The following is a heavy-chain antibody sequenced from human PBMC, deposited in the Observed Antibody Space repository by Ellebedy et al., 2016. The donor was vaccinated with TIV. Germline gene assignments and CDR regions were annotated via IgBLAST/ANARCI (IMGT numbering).Heavy chain of an antibody. CDR3: ARERVDTAMVIGY. CDR2: IYYSGST. D-gene: IGHD5-18*01. CDR1: GGSVSSGSYY. Sequence: SETLSLTXTVSGGSVSSGSYYWSWIRQPPGKGLEWIGYIYYSGSTNYNPSLKGRVTISVDTSKNQFSLKLSSVTAADTAVYYCARERVDTAMVIGYWGQGTLVTVSS. V-gene: IGHV4-61*01. J-gene: IGHJ4*02.